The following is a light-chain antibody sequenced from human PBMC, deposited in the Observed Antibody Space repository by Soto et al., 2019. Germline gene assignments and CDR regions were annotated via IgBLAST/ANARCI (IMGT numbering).Light chain of an antibody. CDR2: LGS. Sequence: DIVMTQSPLSLPVTPGEPASISCRSSQSLLHSNGYNYLDWYLQKPGQSPQLLIYLGSNRASGVPDRFSGSGSGTDFTLKISRVEAEDVGVYYCMYRYTFGQGTKLEIK. CDR3: MYRYT. V-gene: IGKV2-28*01. J-gene: IGKJ2*01. CDR1: QSLLHSNGYNY.